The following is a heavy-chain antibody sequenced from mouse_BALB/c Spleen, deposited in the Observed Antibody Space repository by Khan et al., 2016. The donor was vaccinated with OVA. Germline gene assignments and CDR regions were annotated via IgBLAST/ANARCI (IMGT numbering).Heavy chain of an antibody. V-gene: IGHV1-7*01. Sequence: VQLQESGAELAKPGASVKMSCKASGYTFINYWILWVKQRPGQGLEWIGYINPSTGYTKYNQNFKDKATLTADKSSSTAYMQLSSLTSEDSAVNYGAKSRIRWWFAYWGQGTIVTVSA. CDR2: INPSTGYT. D-gene: IGHD1-1*01. J-gene: IGHJ3*01. CDR1: GYTFINYW. CDR3: AKSRIRWWFAY.